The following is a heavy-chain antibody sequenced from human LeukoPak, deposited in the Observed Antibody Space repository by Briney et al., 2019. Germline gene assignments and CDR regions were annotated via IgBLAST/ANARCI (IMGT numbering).Heavy chain of an antibody. V-gene: IGHV3-49*04. CDR1: GFTFGDYA. CDR2: IRSKAYGGTT. J-gene: IGHJ6*02. CDR3: TREAGIVGTYYYYGMDV. Sequence: GGSLRLSCTASGFTFGDYAMSWVRQAPGKGLEWVGFIRSKAYGGTTEYAASVKGRFTISRDDSKSIAYQQMNSLKTEDTAVYYCTREAGIVGTYYYYGMDVWGQGTTVTVSS. D-gene: IGHD1-26*01.